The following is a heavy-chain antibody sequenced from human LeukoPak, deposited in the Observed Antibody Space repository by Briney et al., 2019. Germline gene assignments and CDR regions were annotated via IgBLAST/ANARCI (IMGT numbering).Heavy chain of an antibody. CDR2: ISTSGGYA. V-gene: IGHV3-11*03. CDR1: GFTFSDYY. Sequence: PGGSLRLSCAASGFTFSDYYMNWIRQAPGKGLEWVSYISTSGGYASYADSVKGRFTISRDNAKNSLYLQMNGLRAEDTAIYYCARGPVTTRAFDIWGQGTMVTVSS. D-gene: IGHD3-22*01. J-gene: IGHJ3*02. CDR3: ARGPVTTRAFDI.